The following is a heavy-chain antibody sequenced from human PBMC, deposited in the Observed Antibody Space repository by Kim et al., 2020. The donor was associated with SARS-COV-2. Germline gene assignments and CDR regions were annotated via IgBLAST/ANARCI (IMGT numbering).Heavy chain of an antibody. J-gene: IGHJ4*02. CDR1: GFTFSSYS. Sequence: GGSLRLSCAASGFTFSSYSMNWVRQAPGKGLEWVSSISSSSSYIYYADSVKGRFTISRYNAKNSLYLQMNSLRAEDTAVYYCASPRYYYGSGSFDYWGQGTLVTVSS. CDR3: ASPRYYYGSGSFDY. CDR2: ISSSSSYI. D-gene: IGHD3-10*01. V-gene: IGHV3-21*01.